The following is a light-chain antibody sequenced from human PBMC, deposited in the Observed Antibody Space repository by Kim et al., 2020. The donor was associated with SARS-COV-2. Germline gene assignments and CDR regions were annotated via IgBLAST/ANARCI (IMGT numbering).Light chain of an antibody. CDR3: QVWDPSSDHWL. CDR1: NIGRRS. CDR2: YES. V-gene: IGLV3-21*04. J-gene: IGLJ3*02. Sequence: AAGKTAMITCGGNNIGRRSVHWYQQMPGQAPVLVISYESDRPSGIPERFSGSTSGSTATLTIRRVEVGDEADYYCQVWDPSSDHWLFGGGTQLTVL.